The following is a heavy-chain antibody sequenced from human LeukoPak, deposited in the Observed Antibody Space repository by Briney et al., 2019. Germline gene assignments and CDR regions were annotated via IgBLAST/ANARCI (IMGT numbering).Heavy chain of an antibody. J-gene: IGHJ4*02. CDR3: ARVRCSGGSCYCVFDF. CDR2: ISHSGST. CDR1: TGSISSSDW. D-gene: IGHD2-15*01. V-gene: IGHV4-4*02. Sequence: SETLSLTCTVSTGSISSSDWRSWVRQPPGKGLEWIGEISHSGSTNYNPSLKSRLTMSIDKSKNQFSLKLSSMTAADTAVYYCARVRCSGGSCYCVFDFWGQGTLVTVSS.